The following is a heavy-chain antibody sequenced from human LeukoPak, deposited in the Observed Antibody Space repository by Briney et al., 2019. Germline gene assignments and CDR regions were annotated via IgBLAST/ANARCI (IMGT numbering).Heavy chain of an antibody. D-gene: IGHD5-24*01. J-gene: IGHJ4*02. V-gene: IGHV5-51*01. Sequence: GESLKISCKGSGYSFTSYWIGWVRQMPGKGLEWMGIIYPGDSDTRYSPSFQGQVTISADKSISTAYLQWSSLKASDTAMHYCASSSVEMATNFDYWGQGTLVTVSS. CDR3: ASSSVEMATNFDY. CDR2: IYPGDSDT. CDR1: GYSFTSYW.